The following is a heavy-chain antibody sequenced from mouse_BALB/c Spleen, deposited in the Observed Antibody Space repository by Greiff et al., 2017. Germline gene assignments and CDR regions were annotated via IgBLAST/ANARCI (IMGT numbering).Heavy chain of an antibody. J-gene: IGHJ3*01. CDR1: GFTFSSFG. CDR2: ISSGSSTI. CDR3: ARGHRYDAWFAY. Sequence: EVMLVESGGGLVQPGGSRKLSCAASGFTFSSFGMHWVRQAPEKGLEWVAYISSGSSTIYYADTVKGRFTISRDNPKNTLFLQMTSLRSEDTAMYYCARGHRYDAWFAYWGQGTLVTVSA. D-gene: IGHD2-14*01. V-gene: IGHV5-17*02.